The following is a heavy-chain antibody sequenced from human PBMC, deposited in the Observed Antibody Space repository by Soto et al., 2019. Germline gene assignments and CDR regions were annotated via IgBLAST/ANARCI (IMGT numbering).Heavy chain of an antibody. CDR3: ARGVRRYYDWLPNPRYYFDY. CDR2: MYYSGST. D-gene: IGHD3-9*01. CDR1: GGSISSFY. Sequence: SETLSLTCPVSGGSISSFYWSWIRQPTGKGLAWIGYMYYSGSTNFNPSLTSPVTISVYTSKNQFSRKLSSVTAADTAVYYCARGVRRYYDWLPNPRYYFDYWGQGTLVTVSS. V-gene: IGHV4-59*01. J-gene: IGHJ4*02.